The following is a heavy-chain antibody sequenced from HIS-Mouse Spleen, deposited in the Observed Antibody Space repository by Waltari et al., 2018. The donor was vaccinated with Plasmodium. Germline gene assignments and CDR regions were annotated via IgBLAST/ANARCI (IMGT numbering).Heavy chain of an antibody. CDR2: IKQDGSEK. D-gene: IGHD6-13*01. J-gene: IGHJ2*01. CDR3: ASSWYWYFDL. CDR1: GFTFSSFW. V-gene: IGHV3-7*01. Sequence: VQLVESGGGLVQPGGSMGLSCEATGFTFSSFWMSWVRQAPGKGLEWVANIKQDGSEKYYVDSVKGRFTISRDNAKNSLYLQMNSLRAEDTAVYYCASSWYWYFDLWGRGTLVTVSS.